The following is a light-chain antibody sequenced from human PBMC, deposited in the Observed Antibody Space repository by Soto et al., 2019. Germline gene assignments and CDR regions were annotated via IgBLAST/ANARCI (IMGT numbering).Light chain of an antibody. CDR1: SSNIGSSFD. CDR3: HSYDISLSGMV. J-gene: IGLJ2*01. Sequence: QSVLTQPPSVSGAPGQAVTISCAGRSSNIGSSFDVHWYQQLPGTAPKLLIYRNNNRPSGVPDRFFGSKSGTSASLAIIGLQPEDEADYYCHSYDISLSGMVFGGGTKVTVL. CDR2: RNN. V-gene: IGLV1-40*01.